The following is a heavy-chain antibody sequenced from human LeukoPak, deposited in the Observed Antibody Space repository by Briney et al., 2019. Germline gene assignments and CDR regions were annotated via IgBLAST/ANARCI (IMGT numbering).Heavy chain of an antibody. Sequence: PSETLSLTCAVYGGSFSGYYWSWIRQPPGKGLEWIGEINHSGSTNYNPSLKSRVTISVDTSKNQFPLKLSSVTAADTAVYYCARGYSSSWYVSYYYYYYGMDVWGQGTTVTVSS. CDR2: INHSGST. CDR3: ARGYSSSWYVSYYYYYYGMDV. D-gene: IGHD6-13*01. V-gene: IGHV4-34*01. CDR1: GGSFSGYY. J-gene: IGHJ6*02.